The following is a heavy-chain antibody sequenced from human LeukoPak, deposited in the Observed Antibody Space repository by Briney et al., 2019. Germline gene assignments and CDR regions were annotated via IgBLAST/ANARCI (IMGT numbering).Heavy chain of an antibody. J-gene: IGHJ6*02. CDR2: INHSGST. CDR1: GGSFSGYY. Sequence: KPSETLSLTCAVYGGSFSGYYWSWIRQPPGKGLEWIGEINHSGSTNYNPSLKSRVTISVDTSKNQFSLKLSSVTAADTAVYYCARYYYYYYGMDVWGQGTTVTVSS. CDR3: ARYYYYYYGMDV. V-gene: IGHV4-34*01.